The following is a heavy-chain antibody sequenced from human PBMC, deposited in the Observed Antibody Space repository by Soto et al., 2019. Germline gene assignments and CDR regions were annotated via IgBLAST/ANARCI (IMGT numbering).Heavy chain of an antibody. D-gene: IGHD5-12*01. CDR3: ARGTAYSGSALHYKYYYGMDV. V-gene: IGHV1-69*01. J-gene: IGHJ6*02. CDR2: IIPIFGTT. Sequence: QVQLVQSGAEVKKPGSSVKVSCKASGGTFGSNGITWARQAPGQGIEWMGGIIPIFGTTNYAQKFQGRVTITADESTSTAYMELSSLSSKDTAVYYCARGTAYSGSALHYKYYYGMDVWGQGTTVTVSS. CDR1: GGTFGSNG.